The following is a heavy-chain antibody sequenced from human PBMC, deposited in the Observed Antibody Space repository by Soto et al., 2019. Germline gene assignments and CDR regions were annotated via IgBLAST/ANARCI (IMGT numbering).Heavy chain of an antibody. V-gene: IGHV3-64D*06. CDR3: VKSRGGNNFDFFD. CDR1: GFTFSSSA. CDR2: VRGNGDPP. Sequence: GGSLRLSCAASGFTFSSSAMSWVRQAPGKRLEYVSGVRGNGDPPFYADSVKGRFTISRDNSKNTLYLQMSSLSADDTAVYYCVKSRGGNNFDFFDWGQGALVTVSS. J-gene: IGHJ4*02. D-gene: IGHD5-12*01.